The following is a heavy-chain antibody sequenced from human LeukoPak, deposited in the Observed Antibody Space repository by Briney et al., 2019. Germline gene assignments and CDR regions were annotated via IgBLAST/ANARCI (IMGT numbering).Heavy chain of an antibody. Sequence: SGGSLRLSCAASGFTFSRYGMHWVRQASGKGLEWVALISYDGSNKYYADSVKGRFTISRDNSKNTLYLQMNSLRPEDTAVYYCARDQGAIDYWGQGTLVTVSS. V-gene: IGHV3-30*03. CDR1: GFTFSRYG. CDR3: ARDQGAIDY. D-gene: IGHD1-26*01. J-gene: IGHJ4*02. CDR2: ISYDGSNK.